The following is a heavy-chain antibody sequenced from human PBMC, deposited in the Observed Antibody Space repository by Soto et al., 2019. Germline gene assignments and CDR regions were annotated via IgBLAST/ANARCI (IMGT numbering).Heavy chain of an antibody. Sequence: PSEALCLTCTVSGGSISIYYWGWIRQPPGKGLEWIGYIYYSGSTNYNPSLKSRVTISVDTSKNQFSLKLSSVTAADTAVYYCAREGSYYYDSSGSYYGWFDPWGQGTLVTVSS. CDR2: IYYSGST. CDR3: AREGSYYYDSSGSYYGWFDP. J-gene: IGHJ5*02. CDR1: GGSISIYY. D-gene: IGHD3-22*01. V-gene: IGHV4-59*01.